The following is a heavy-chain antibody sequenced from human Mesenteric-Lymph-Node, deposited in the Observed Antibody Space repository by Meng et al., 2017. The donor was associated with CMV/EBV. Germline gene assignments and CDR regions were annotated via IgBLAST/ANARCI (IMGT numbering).Heavy chain of an antibody. Sequence: GGSLRLSCAVSGFTVSSNYMSWVRQAPGKGLEWVSVIYSDGTTYYADSVKGRFTISRDNSKNTLHLQMNTLRTEDTSVYYCARGPERWELLDSWGQGTLVTVSS. V-gene: IGHV3-66*02. D-gene: IGHD1-26*01. CDR1: GFTVSSNY. J-gene: IGHJ4*02. CDR3: ARGPERWELLDS. CDR2: IYSDGTT.